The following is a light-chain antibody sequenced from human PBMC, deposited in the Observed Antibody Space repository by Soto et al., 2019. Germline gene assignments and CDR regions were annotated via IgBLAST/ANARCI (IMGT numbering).Light chain of an antibody. CDR1: QNIERW. J-gene: IGKJ1*01. CDR3: QQFKSGTWT. Sequence: DIQMAQSPWTLSASVGDIVTITCRASQNIERWLAWYQQKPGKAPKLLLYDVSSLESGVPSRFSGSGSGTEFILTINGLQPDDFATYFCQQFKSGTWTFGQGTKVDI. V-gene: IGKV1-5*01. CDR2: DVS.